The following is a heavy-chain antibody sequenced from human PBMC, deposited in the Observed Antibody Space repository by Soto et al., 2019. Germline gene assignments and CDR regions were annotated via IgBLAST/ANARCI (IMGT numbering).Heavy chain of an antibody. J-gene: IGHJ6*02. CDR3: AKRHYSYYAYGMDV. V-gene: IGHV3-9*01. Sequence: SLRLSCEASGFTFDDYAMHWVRQAPGKGLEWVSGISWNSGSIGYADSVKGRFTISRDNAKNSLYLQMNSLRAEDTALYYCAKRHYSYYAYGMDVGGQGTTVTVS. CDR1: GFTFDDYA. CDR2: ISWNSGSI. D-gene: IGHD4-4*01.